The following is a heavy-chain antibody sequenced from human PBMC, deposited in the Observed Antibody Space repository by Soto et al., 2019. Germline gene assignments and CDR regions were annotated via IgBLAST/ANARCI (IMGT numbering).Heavy chain of an antibody. CDR1: GFSPSATGVG. CDR2: IYWDDDK. V-gene: IGHV2-5*02. Sequence: QITLKESGPTLVNPTQTLTLTCTFSGFSPSATGVGVAWIRQPPGKALEWLALIYWDDDKRYSPSLKSRLTITKDTSKNQVVLTMTNMDPVDTGTYYCAHRTNDSYFKYWGQGTLATVSS. J-gene: IGHJ4*02. CDR3: AHRTNDSYFKY.